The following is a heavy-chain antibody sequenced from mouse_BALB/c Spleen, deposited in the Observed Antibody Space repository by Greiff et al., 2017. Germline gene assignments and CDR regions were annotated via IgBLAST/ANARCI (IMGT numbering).Heavy chain of an antibody. CDR3: ARLYDYDAMDY. J-gene: IGHJ4*01. CDR1: GYSITSGYY. D-gene: IGHD2-3*01. Sequence: EVQLQQSGPGLVKPSQSLSLTCSVTGYSITSGYYWNWIRQFPGNKLEWMGYISYDGSNNYNPSLKNRISITRDTSKNQFFLKLNSVTTEDTATYYCARLYDYDAMDYWGQGTSVTVSS. V-gene: IGHV3-6*02. CDR2: ISYDGSN.